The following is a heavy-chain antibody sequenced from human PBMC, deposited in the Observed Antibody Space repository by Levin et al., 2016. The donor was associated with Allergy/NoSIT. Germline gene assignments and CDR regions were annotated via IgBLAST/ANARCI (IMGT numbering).Heavy chain of an antibody. CDR2: ISYDGSNK. J-gene: IGHJ6*02. Sequence: VRQMPGKGLEWVAVISYDGSNKYYADSVKGRFTISRDNSKNTLYLQMNSLRVEDTAVYYCAKVGYCSGGSCYDFYYYGMDVWGQGTTVTVSS. CDR3: AKVGYCSGGSCYDFYYYGMDV. V-gene: IGHV3-30*18. D-gene: IGHD2-15*01.